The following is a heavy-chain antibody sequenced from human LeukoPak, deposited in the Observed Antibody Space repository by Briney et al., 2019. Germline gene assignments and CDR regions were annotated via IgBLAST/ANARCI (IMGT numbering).Heavy chain of an antibody. V-gene: IGHV4-30-4*01. CDR1: GGSISSGDYY. J-gene: IGHJ4*02. D-gene: IGHD3-22*01. CDR2: IYYSGST. Sequence: SQTLSLTCTVSGGSISSGDYYWSWIRQPPGKGLEWIGYIYYSGSTYYNPSLKSRVTMSVDTSKNQFSLKLSSVTAADTAVYYCARLWYDSSGYYLLVFDYWGQGTLVTVSS. CDR3: ARLWYDSSGYYLLVFDY.